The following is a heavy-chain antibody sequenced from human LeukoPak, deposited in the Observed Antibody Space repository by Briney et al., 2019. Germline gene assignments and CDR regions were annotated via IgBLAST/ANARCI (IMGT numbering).Heavy chain of an antibody. V-gene: IGHV3-7*01. D-gene: IGHD4-11*01. J-gene: IGHJ4*02. CDR3: AREDHSNYNY. Sequence: GGSLRLSCAASGFTFSSYWMSWVRQAPGKGLEWVVNIKQDGGETFYVDSVKGRFTISRDNAKNSLYLQMNSLRAEDTAVYYCAREDHSNYNYWGQGTLVTVSS. CDR1: GFTFSSYW. CDR2: IKQDGGET.